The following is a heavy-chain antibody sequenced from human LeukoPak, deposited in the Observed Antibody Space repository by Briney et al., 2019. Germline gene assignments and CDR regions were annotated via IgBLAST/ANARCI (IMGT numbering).Heavy chain of an antibody. V-gene: IGHV4-59*01. J-gene: IGHJ6*03. CDR1: GGSISSYY. CDR3: ARAGSSWYVDV. Sequence: PSETLSLTCTVSGGSISSYYWSWIRQPPGKGLEWNGYIYYSGSTNYNPSLKSRVTISVDTSKNQFSLKLSSVTAADTAVYYCARAGSSWYVDVWGKGTTVTVSS. CDR2: IYYSGST. D-gene: IGHD6-13*01.